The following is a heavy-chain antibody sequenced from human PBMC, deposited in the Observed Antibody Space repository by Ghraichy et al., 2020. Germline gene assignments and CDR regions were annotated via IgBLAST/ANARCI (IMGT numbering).Heavy chain of an antibody. CDR1: GGSISSYY. Sequence: ESLNISCTVSGGSISSYYWSWIRQPAGKGLEWIGRIYTSGSTNYNPSLKSRVTMSVDTSKNQFSLKLSSVTAADTAVYYCARDAGYYDFWSGYYRGYNWFDPWGQGTLVTVSS. D-gene: IGHD3-3*01. V-gene: IGHV4-4*07. CDR3: ARDAGYYDFWSGYYRGYNWFDP. J-gene: IGHJ5*02. CDR2: IYTSGST.